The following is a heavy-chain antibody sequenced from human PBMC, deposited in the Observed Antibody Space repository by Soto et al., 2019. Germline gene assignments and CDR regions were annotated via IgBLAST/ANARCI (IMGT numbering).Heavy chain of an antibody. J-gene: IGHJ5*02. CDR1: GYTFTSYG. D-gene: IGHD3-9*01. CDR2: ISAYNGNT. Sequence: ASVKVSCKASGYTFTSYGISWVRQAPGQGLEWMGWISAYNGNTNYAQKLQGRVTMTTDTSTSTAYMELRSLRSDDTAVYYCTKDALFDDIYTGYFVNDLRAQRTPVTGSS. V-gene: IGHV1-18*01. CDR3: TKDALFDDIYTGYFVNDL.